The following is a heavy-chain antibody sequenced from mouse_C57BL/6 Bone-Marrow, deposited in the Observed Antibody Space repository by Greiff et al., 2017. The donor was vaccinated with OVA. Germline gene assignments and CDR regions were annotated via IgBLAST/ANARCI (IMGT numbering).Heavy chain of an antibody. CDR2: ISSGSSTI. CDR1: GFTFSDYG. Sequence: EVQLVESGGGLVKPGGSLKLSCAASGFTFSDYGMHWVRQAPEKGLEWVAYISSGSSTINYADTVKGRFTISRDNAKNTLFLQMTSLRSEDTAMYYCARLPIYYDYDEVSWFAYWGQGTLVTVSA. D-gene: IGHD2-4*01. V-gene: IGHV5-17*01. J-gene: IGHJ3*01. CDR3: ARLPIYYDYDEVSWFAY.